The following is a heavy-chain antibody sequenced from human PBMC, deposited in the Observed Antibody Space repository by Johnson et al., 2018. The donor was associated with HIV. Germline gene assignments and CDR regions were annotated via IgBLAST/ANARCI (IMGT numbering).Heavy chain of an antibody. CDR3: AKVRWELSSIGAFDI. CDR1: GVTFSSHA. CDR2: ISYDGSNK. Sequence: VQLVESGGGVVQPGRSLRLSCAASGVTFSSHAMHWVRQAPGKGLDWVTVISYDGSNKYYADSVKGRFTISRDNSKNTLYLQMNSLRAEDTAVYYCAKVRWELSSIGAFDIWGQGTMVTVSS. V-gene: IGHV3-30*04. D-gene: IGHD1-26*01. J-gene: IGHJ3*02.